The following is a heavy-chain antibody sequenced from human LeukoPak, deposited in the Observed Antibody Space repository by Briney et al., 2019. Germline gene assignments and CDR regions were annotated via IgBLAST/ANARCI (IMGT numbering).Heavy chain of an antibody. D-gene: IGHD7-27*01. CDR2: IKSKRAGGTT. J-gene: IGHJ4*02. CDR3: TTDLPELGRGELDY. V-gene: IGHV3-15*01. Sequence: PGGSLRLSCAASGFNFNYAWMSWVRQAPGKGLEWVGRIKSKRAGGTTDYAAPVKGRFTISRDDSKNTLYLQMNSLKTEDTAVYYCTTDLPELGRGELDYWGQGTLVTLSS. CDR1: GFNFNYAW.